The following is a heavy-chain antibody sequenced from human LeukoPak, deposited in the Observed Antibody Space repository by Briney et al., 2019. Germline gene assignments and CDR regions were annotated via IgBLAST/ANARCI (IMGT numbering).Heavy chain of an antibody. CDR1: GYTFHSYW. CDR3: ASSPIFGVVTHLYYFDY. CDR2: IYPGDSDT. D-gene: IGHD3-3*01. J-gene: IGHJ4*02. Sequence: GESLKISCKGSGYTFHSYWIAWVRQMPGKGLEWMGIIYPGDSDTRYSPSFQGQVTISADKSIRTAYLQWSSLKASDTAMYYCASSPIFGVVTHLYYFDYWGQGTLVTVSS. V-gene: IGHV5-51*01.